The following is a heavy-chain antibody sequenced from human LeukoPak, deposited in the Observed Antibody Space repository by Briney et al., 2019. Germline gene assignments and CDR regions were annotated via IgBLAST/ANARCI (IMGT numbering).Heavy chain of an antibody. CDR1: GGSISSYY. Sequence: SETLSLTCTVSGGSISSYYWSWIRQPPGKGLEWIGYIYYSGSTNYNPSLKSRVTISVGTSKNQFSLKLSSVTAADTAVYYCARDQGNYYDSSGAPYYYYGMDVWGQGTTVTVSS. D-gene: IGHD3-22*01. J-gene: IGHJ6*02. CDR2: IYYSGST. V-gene: IGHV4-59*01. CDR3: ARDQGNYYDSSGAPYYYYGMDV.